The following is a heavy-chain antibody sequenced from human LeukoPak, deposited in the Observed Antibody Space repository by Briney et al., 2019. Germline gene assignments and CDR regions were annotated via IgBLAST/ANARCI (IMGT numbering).Heavy chain of an antibody. Sequence: GGSLRLSCAASGFTFSSYSMNWVRQAPGKGLEWVSYISSSSSTIYYADSVKGRFTISRDNAKNSLYLQMNSLRAEDTAVYYCARSADSSSWYGEGYYDSSGYDYWGQGTLVTVSS. CDR1: GFTFSSYS. D-gene: IGHD3-22*01. J-gene: IGHJ4*02. V-gene: IGHV3-48*04. CDR3: ARSADSSSWYGEGYYDSSGYDY. CDR2: ISSSSSTI.